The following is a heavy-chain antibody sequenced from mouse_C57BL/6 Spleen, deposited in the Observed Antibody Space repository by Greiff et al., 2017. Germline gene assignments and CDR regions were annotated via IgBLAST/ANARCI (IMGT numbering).Heavy chain of an antibody. CDR1: GFTFSDYY. J-gene: IGHJ2*01. Sequence: EVQRVESEGGLVQPGSSMKLSCTASGFTFSDYYMAWVRQVPEKGLEWVANINYDGSSTYYLDSLKSRFIISRDNAKNILYLQMSSLKSEDTATYYCARDNWEYFDYWGQGTTLTVSS. CDR3: ARDNWEYFDY. D-gene: IGHD4-1*01. CDR2: INYDGSST. V-gene: IGHV5-16*01.